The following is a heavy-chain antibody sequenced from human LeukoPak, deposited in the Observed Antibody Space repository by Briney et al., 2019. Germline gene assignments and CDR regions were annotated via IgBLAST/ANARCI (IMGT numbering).Heavy chain of an antibody. CDR3: AREYCSGTSCYGYFDY. D-gene: IGHD2-2*01. J-gene: IGHJ4*02. CDR2: IKQDGSQI. V-gene: IGHV3-7*01. Sequence: GGSLRLSCATSGFTFSSYLMSWVRRAPGKGLEWVANIKQDGSQIFYVDSVKGRFTISRDTAKNSLSLPMNSLRAEDTAVYYCAREYCSGTSCYGYFDYWGQGTLVTVSS. CDR1: GFTFSSYL.